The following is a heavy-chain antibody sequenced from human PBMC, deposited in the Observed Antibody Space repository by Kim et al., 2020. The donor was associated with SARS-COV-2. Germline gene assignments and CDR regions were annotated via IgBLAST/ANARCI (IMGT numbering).Heavy chain of an antibody. CDR2: IIPIFGTA. D-gene: IGHD3-22*01. J-gene: IGHJ4*02. CDR1: GGTFSSYA. Sequence: SVKVSCKASGGTFSSYAISWVRQAPGQGLEWMGGIIPIFGTANYAQKFQGRVTITADKSTSTAYMELSSLRSEDTAVYYCAREPTFPYYDSSDQGDYWGQGTLVTVSS. CDR3: AREPTFPYYDSSDQGDY. V-gene: IGHV1-69*06.